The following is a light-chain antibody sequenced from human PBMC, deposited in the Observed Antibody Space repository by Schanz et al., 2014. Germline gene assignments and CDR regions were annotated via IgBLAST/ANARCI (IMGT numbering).Light chain of an antibody. CDR3: QQYDNLPLT. Sequence: DIQMTQSPSSLSASVGDRVTITCQASQDISNYLIWYQQKPGKAPKLLIYDASNLETGVQSRFSGSGSGTDFTFTISSLQPEDIATYYCQQYDNLPLTFGGGTKVEIK. J-gene: IGKJ4*01. CDR2: DAS. V-gene: IGKV1-33*01. CDR1: QDISNY.